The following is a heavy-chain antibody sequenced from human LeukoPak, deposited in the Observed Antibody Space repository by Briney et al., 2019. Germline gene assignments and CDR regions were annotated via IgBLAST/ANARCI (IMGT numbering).Heavy chain of an antibody. V-gene: IGHV1-46*01. CDR3: VRGWWGTDYGWTNWFDP. CDR1: GYTFTSYY. J-gene: IGHJ5*02. D-gene: IGHD4-17*01. CDR2: INPSDGST. Sequence: ASVKVSCKASGYTFTSYYMNWVRQPPGQGLEWMGKINPSDGSTDFAQNFQGRVTMTRDTSTGTVYMELSSLRFEDTAVYYCVRGWWGTDYGWTNWFDPWGQGTLVTVSS.